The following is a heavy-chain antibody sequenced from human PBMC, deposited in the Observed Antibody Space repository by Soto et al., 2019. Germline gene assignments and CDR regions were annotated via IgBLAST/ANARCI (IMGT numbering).Heavy chain of an antibody. D-gene: IGHD1-20*01. V-gene: IGHV4-31*03. J-gene: IGHJ4*02. CDR2: IYYSGST. CDR1: GGSISSGGYY. Sequence: PSETLSLTCTVSGGSISSGGYYWTWIRQHPGKGLEWMGYIYYSGSTFYNPSLKSRLTISVDTSKNQFSLNLRSVTAADTAVYYCARLNWDGGYWGQGTLVTVSS. CDR3: ARLNWDGGY.